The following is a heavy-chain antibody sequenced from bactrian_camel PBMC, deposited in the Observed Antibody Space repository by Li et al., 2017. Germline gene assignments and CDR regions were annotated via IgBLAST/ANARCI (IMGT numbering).Heavy chain of an antibody. V-gene: IGHV3S53*01. J-gene: IGHJ4*01. CDR3: AAGLGGGRILDRAEYNY. Sequence: HVQLVESGGGSVQAGGSLRLSCAASGYLIGSHCLGWFRQAPGKEHEGVASIDNVGSTNYADSVKGRFTISRDNSENTLYLQMNSLKPEDTAVYYCAAGLGGGRILDRAEYNYWGRGTQVTVS. D-gene: IGHD7*01. CDR2: IDNVGST. CDR1: GYLIGSHC.